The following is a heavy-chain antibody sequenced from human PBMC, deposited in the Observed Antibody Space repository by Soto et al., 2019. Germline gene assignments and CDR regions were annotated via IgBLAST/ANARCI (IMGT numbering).Heavy chain of an antibody. CDR2: INPNSGGT. CDR1: GYTFTGYY. V-gene: IGHV1-2*02. D-gene: IGHD3-3*01. Sequence: ASVKVSCKASGYTFTGYYMHWVRQAPGQGLEWMGWINPNSGGTNYAQKFQGRATMTRDTSISTAYMELSRLRSDDTAVYYCARGGPYYDFWSGYLNYYYYYGMDVWGQGTTVTVSS. CDR3: ARGGPYYDFWSGYLNYYYYYGMDV. J-gene: IGHJ6*02.